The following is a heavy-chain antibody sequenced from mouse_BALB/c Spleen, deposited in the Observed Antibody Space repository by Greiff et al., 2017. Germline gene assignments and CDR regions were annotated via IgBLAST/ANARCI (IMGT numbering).Heavy chain of an antibody. V-gene: IGHV3-6*02. CDR3: ARGGYGYAMDY. CDR1: GYSITSGYY. D-gene: IGHD2-14*01. CDR2: ISYDGSN. Sequence: EVKLVESGPGLVKPSQSLSLTCSVTGYSITSGYYWNWIRQFPGNKLEWMGYISYDGSNNYNPSLKNRISITRDTSKNQFFLKLNSVTTEDTATYYCARGGYGYAMDYWGQGTSVTVSS. J-gene: IGHJ4*01.